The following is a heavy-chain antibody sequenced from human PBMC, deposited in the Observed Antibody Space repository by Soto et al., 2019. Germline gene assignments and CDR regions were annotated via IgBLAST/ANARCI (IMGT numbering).Heavy chain of an antibody. CDR2: ISAYNGNT. V-gene: IGHV1-18*01. Sequence: ASVKVSCKASGYTFTSYGISWVRQAPGQGLEWMGWISAYNGNTNYAQKLQGRVTMTTDTSTSTAYMELRSLRSDDTAVYYCARSSLGLGIFGVVPDPRYYYGMDVWGQGTTVTVSS. CDR3: ARSSLGLGIFGVVPDPRYYYGMDV. CDR1: GYTFTSYG. D-gene: IGHD3-3*01. J-gene: IGHJ6*02.